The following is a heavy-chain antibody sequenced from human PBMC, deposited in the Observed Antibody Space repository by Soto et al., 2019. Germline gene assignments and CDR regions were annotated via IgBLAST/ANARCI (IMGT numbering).Heavy chain of an antibody. CDR3: SARSNANVYFNH. CDR2: INPAGGAK. V-gene: IGHV3-7*01. J-gene: IGHJ1*01. Sequence: EVQLVESGGGVVQPGGSLRLSCAASGFTFSGYSMTWLRQAPGKGLEWVANINPAGGAKYYVYSVKGRFTISRDNAKNLLYLQMNSLRDDDTAVSCCSARSNANVYFNHWGPGAMVTVSS. D-gene: IGHD2-8*01. CDR1: GFTFSGYS.